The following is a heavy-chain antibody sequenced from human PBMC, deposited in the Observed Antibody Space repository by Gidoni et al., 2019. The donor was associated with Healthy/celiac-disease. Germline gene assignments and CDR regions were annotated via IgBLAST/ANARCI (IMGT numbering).Heavy chain of an antibody. D-gene: IGHD2-21*02. CDR2: INHSGST. CDR1: GGSFSGYY. V-gene: IGHV4-34*01. CDR3: ARWGLQYYYYGMDV. Sequence: QVQLQQWGAGLLKPSETLSLTCAVYGGSFSGYYWSWIRQPPGKGLEWIGEINHSGSTNYNPSLKSRVTISVDTSKNQFSLKLSSVTAADTAVYYCARWGLQYYYYGMDVWGQGTTVTVSS. J-gene: IGHJ6*02.